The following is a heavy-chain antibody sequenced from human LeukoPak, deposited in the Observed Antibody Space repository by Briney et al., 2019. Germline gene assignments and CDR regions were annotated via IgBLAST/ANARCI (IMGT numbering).Heavy chain of an antibody. Sequence: SDTLSLTCTVSGGSISSYYWSWIRQPAGKGLEWVGRIHTNGSTNYNPSLKRPDPKSVDKSKNKFSLRQGSVTAADTAVYYCARVGATGSGYYFDYWGQGTLVTVSS. CDR3: ARVGATGSGYYFDY. D-gene: IGHD1-26*01. CDR2: IHTNGST. V-gene: IGHV4-4*07. CDR1: GGSISSYY. J-gene: IGHJ4*02.